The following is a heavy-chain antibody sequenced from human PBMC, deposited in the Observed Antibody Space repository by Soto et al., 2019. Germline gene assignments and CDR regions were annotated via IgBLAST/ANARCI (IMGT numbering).Heavy chain of an antibody. CDR3: GEGWNDF. J-gene: IGHJ4*02. D-gene: IGHD1-1*01. CDR1: GFMFSSAW. Sequence: HLVESGEDLVKPGGSLRLSCAASGFMFSSAWMSWVRQAPGKGREWVGRIKSKRDGGTTDCVRAVKGRFVISRDDSKNTLYLQMHSLTADGTAVYYCGEGWNDFWGQGSLVAVSS. CDR2: IKSKRDGGTT. V-gene: IGHV3-15*01.